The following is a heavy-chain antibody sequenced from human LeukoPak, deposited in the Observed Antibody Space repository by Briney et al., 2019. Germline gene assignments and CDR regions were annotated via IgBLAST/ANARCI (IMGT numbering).Heavy chain of an antibody. CDR2: IVVGSGNT. V-gene: IGHV1-58*02. Sequence: TSVKVSCKASGFTFTSSAMQWVRQARGQRLEWIGWIVVGSGNTNYAQKFQERVTITRDMSTSTAYMELSSLRSEDTAVYYCAAAYSEWEPFDYWGQGTLVTVSS. J-gene: IGHJ4*02. D-gene: IGHD1-26*01. CDR1: GFTFTSSA. CDR3: AAAYSEWEPFDY.